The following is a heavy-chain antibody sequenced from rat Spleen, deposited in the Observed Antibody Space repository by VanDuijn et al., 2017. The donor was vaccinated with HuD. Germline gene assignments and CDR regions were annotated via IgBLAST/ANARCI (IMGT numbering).Heavy chain of an antibody. D-gene: IGHD1-4*01. Sequence: QVQLKESGPGLVQPSQTLSLTCTVSGFSLTSNGVSWVRQPPGKGLEWIAEISTGGNTYYNSGLKSRLGISRDTSKSQVFLKMNSLQTDDTGTYYCTRESPYKKGFDYWGQGVMVTVSS. CDR3: TRESPYKKGFDY. CDR1: GFSLTSNG. CDR2: ISTGGNT. J-gene: IGHJ2*01. V-gene: IGHV2S12*01.